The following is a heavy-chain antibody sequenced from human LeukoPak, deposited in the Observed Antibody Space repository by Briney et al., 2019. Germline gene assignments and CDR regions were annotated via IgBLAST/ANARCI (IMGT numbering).Heavy chain of an antibody. V-gene: IGHV3-23*01. J-gene: IGHJ4*02. D-gene: IGHD4/OR15-4a*01. Sequence: GGSLRLSXAASGFTFSNYAMCWVRQAPGKGLEWVSCISGSGDNTYYVDSVKGRFTISRDNSKNTLYLQVNSLRAEDTAIYYCAKDLHDYGPYWGQGTLVTVSS. CDR3: AKDLHDYGPY. CDR2: ISGSGDNT. CDR1: GFTFSNYA.